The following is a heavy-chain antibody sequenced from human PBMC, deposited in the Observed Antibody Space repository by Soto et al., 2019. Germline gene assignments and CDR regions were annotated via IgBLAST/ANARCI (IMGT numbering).Heavy chain of an antibody. CDR1: GGSISSGDYY. CDR2: IYYSGST. D-gene: IGHD3-3*01. Sequence: ASETLSLTCTVSGGSISSGDYYWSWIRQPPGKGLEWIGYIYYSGSTYYNPSLKSRVTISVDTSKNQFSLKLSSVTAADTAVYYCARDVPYYDFWSGPPAHDETPHDYYYYYGMDVWGQGTTVTVSS. J-gene: IGHJ6*02. CDR3: ARDVPYYDFWSGPPAHDETPHDYYYYYGMDV. V-gene: IGHV4-30-4*01.